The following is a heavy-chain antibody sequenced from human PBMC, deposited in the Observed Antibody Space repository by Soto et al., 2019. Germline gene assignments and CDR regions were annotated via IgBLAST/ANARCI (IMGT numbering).Heavy chain of an antibody. J-gene: IGHJ5*02. CDR2: VFHSGST. CDR3: ARSISGDPWLDP. Sequence: SETLSFTGNASAGSISSHYWSWIRQPPGKGLEWIAYVFHSGSTNYNSSLKSRVTISMDTSKNRFSLRLRSASAADTAVYDCARSISGDPWLDPWGQGTLVTVSS. V-gene: IGHV4-59*11. CDR1: AGSISSHY. D-gene: IGHD2-21*01.